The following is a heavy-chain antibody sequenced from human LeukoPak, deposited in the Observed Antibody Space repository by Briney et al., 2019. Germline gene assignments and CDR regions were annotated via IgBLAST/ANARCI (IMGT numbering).Heavy chain of an antibody. V-gene: IGHV1-2*02. Sequence: ASVKVSCKASGYTFTGYYMHWVRQAPEEGLEWMGWINPNNGGTNYAPKFRGRVTMTRDTSISTAYMELSSLRSDDTAVYYCARFPSLLPFDYWGQGTLSPSPQ. D-gene: IGHD1-26*01. J-gene: IGHJ4*02. CDR3: ARFPSLLPFDY. CDR1: GYTFTGYY. CDR2: INPNNGGT.